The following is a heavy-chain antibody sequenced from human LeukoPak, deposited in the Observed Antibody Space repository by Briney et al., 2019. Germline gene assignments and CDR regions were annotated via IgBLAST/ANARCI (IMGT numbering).Heavy chain of an antibody. V-gene: IGHV3-48*02. CDR2: INSISGEI. CDR1: GFTFSYYS. D-gene: IGHD5-12*01. J-gene: IGHJ4*02. CDR3: ARDHGYAFDY. Sequence: GGSLRLSCVASGFTFSYYSMNWVRQAPGKGLEWVSYINSISGEIWYADSVEGRFTISRDDAKNSLYLQMNSLRDEDTAVYYCARDHGYAFDYWGQGTLVTVSS.